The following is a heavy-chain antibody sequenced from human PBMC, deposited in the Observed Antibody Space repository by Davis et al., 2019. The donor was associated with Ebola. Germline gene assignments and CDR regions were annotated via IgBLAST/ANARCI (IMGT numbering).Heavy chain of an antibody. J-gene: IGHJ4*02. D-gene: IGHD5-18*01. Sequence: ASVKVSCKASGYTFTSYGITWVRQAPGQGLEWMGWINPHNGNTNYAQNVQGRVTMTTDTSTSTAYMEVGILRSDDTAVYYCATGQWRLWLIYWGQGTLVTVSS. CDR2: INPHNGNT. CDR1: GYTFTSYG. V-gene: IGHV1-18*04. CDR3: ATGQWRLWLIY.